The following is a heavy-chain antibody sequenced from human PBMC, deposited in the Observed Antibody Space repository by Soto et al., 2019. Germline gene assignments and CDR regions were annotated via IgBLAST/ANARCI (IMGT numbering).Heavy chain of an antibody. CDR1: GFSFSISP. V-gene: IGHV3-30-3*01. D-gene: IGHD7-27*01. CDR2: ISYDGTNK. Sequence: QVQLVESGGGVVQPGRSLRLSCAASGFSFSISPMHWVRQAPGKGPEWVALISYDGTNKSYADSVKGLLTICRDNSKSTLYLEVESLRPEEEAVYYCARDPKTSGGQHWAFNYFDSWGQGTLVTVSS. J-gene: IGHJ4*02. CDR3: ARDPKTSGGQHWAFNYFDS.